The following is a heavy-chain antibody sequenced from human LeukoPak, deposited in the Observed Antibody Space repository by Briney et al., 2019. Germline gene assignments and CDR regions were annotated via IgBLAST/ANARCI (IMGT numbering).Heavy chain of an antibody. Sequence: PSETLSLTCTVSGGSISSSSYYWGWIRQPLGKGLEWIGSIYYSGSTYYNPSLKSRIIISVDTSKNQFSLKLTSVTAADTALYYCARGVPTADAFDFWGQGTLVTVSS. CDR2: IYYSGST. CDR3: ARGVPTADAFDF. V-gene: IGHV4-39*07. CDR1: GGSISSSSYY. D-gene: IGHD2-2*01. J-gene: IGHJ4*02.